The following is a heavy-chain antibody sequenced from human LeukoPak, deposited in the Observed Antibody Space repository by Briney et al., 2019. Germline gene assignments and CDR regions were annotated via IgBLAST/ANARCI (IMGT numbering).Heavy chain of an antibody. J-gene: IGHJ6*03. CDR1: GFTFSDYY. CDR3: ASSGWYEDYYYMDV. V-gene: IGHV3-11*04. D-gene: IGHD6-19*01. Sequence: PGGSLRLSCAASGFTFSDYYMSWIRQAPGKGLEWVSYISSSGSTIYYADSVKGRFTISRDNAKNSLYLQMNSLRAEDTAVYYCASSGWYEDYYYMDVWGKGTTVTVSS. CDR2: ISSSGSTI.